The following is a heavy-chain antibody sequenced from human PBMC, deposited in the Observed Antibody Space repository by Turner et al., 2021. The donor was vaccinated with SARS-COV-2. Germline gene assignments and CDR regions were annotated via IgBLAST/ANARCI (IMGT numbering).Heavy chain of an antibody. D-gene: IGHD4-17*01. CDR1: GFNFSSYA. CDR3: AKVPPYGDYFDY. J-gene: IGHJ4*02. Sequence: EVPLLESGGGLVQPGGSLRLPCAASGFNFSSYAMSWVRQAPGKGLEWVSALSGSGGSTYYADSVKGRLTISRDTSKNTLYLQMNSLRAEDTAVYYCAKVPPYGDYFDYWGQGTLVTVSS. V-gene: IGHV3-23*01. CDR2: LSGSGGST.